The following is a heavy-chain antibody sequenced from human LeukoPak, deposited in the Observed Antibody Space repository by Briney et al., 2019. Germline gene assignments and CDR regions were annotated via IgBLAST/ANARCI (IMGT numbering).Heavy chain of an antibody. J-gene: IGHJ4*02. CDR2: IYHSGST. D-gene: IGHD6-19*01. CDR3: ARWDSSGWYLDY. V-gene: IGHV4-4*02. CDR1: GGSISSSNW. Sequence: SETLSLTCAVSGGSISSSNWWSWVRQPPGKGLEWIEEIYHSGSTNYNPSLKSRVTISVDKSKNQFSLKLSSVTAADTAVYYCARWDSSGWYLDYWGQGTLVTVSS.